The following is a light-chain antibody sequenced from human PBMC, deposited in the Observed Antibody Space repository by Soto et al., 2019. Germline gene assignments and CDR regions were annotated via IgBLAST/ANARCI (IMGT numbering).Light chain of an antibody. Sequence: QSVLTQPPSASATPGQRVTISCSGSNSNIGTNTVNWYQQLPGTAPRLLIYTNNQRPSGVPQRFSGSKTGTSASLAIGGLQSEDGADYYCAAWDDSLGADVFGTGTKVTV. CDR1: NSNIGTNT. CDR2: TNN. V-gene: IGLV1-44*01. J-gene: IGLJ1*01. CDR3: AAWDDSLGADV.